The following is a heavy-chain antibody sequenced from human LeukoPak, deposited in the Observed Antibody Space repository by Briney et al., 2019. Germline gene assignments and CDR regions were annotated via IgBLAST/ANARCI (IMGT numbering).Heavy chain of an antibody. J-gene: IGHJ4*02. V-gene: IGHV1-2*02. CDR2: INPNSGGT. D-gene: IGHD2-15*01. CDR3: ARDSLGYCSGGSCSTDY. CDR1: GYTFTGYY. Sequence: ASVKVSCKASGYTFTGYYMHWVRQAPGQGLEWMGWINPNSGGTNYAQKFQGRVTMTRDTSISTAYMELSRLRSDDTAVYYCARDSLGYCSGGSCSTDYWGQGTLVTVSS.